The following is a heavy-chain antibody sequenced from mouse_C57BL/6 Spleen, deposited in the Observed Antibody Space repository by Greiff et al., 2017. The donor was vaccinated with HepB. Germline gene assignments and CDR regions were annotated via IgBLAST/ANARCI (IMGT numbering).Heavy chain of an antibody. V-gene: IGHV3-6*01. CDR3: ARDRGYDVY. CDR1: GYSITSGYY. J-gene: IGHJ3*01. Sequence: EVQLQQSGPGLVKPSQSLSLTCSVTGYSITSGYYWNWIRQFPGNKLEWMGYISYDGSNNYNPSLKNRISITRDTSKNQFFLKLNSVTTEDTATYYCARDRGYDVYWGQGTLVTVSA. CDR2: ISYDGSN. D-gene: IGHD2-2*01.